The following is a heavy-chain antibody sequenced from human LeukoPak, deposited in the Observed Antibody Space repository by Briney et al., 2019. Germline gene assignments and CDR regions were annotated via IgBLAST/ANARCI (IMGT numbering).Heavy chain of an antibody. D-gene: IGHD3-22*01. CDR2: ISSSSSYI. J-gene: IGHJ4*02. CDR3: ARDRGYFTMTINYFDY. Sequence: GGSLRLSCAASGFTFSSYSMNWFRQAPGKGLEWVSSISSSSSYIYYADSVRGRFTISRDNAKNSLYLQMNSLRAEDTAVYYCARDRGYFTMTINYFDYWGQGTLVTVSS. V-gene: IGHV3-21*01. CDR1: GFTFSSYS.